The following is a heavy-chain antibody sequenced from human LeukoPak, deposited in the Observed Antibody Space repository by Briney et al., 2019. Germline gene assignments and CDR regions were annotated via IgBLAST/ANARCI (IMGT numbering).Heavy chain of an antibody. J-gene: IGHJ5*02. CDR1: GFSFSHSA. D-gene: IGHD6-19*01. V-gene: IGHV3-23*01. CDR3: AKGSGSGWYGWFAP. CDR2: IEASGGAT. Sequence: GGSLRLSCEASGFSFSHSAMYWVRQAPGKGLEWVSSIEASGGATYYADSVNGRFTISRDNSKNTFYPQLNNLRADDTAVYFCAKGSGSGWYGWFAPWGQGALVTVSA.